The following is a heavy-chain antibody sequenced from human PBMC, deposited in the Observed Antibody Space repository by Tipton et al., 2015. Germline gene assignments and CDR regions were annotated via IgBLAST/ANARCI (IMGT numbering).Heavy chain of an antibody. Sequence: TLSLTCAVYGGSFSDYYWSWIRQPPGKGLEWIGFIYYSGSTNYNPSLKSRVTISVDTSKNQFSLKLRSVTAADTAVYYCARAPSRRNYSYYYGMDVWGQGTTVTVS. CDR2: IYYSGST. CDR3: ARAPSRRNYSYYYGMDV. CDR1: GGSFSDYY. V-gene: IGHV4-59*01. J-gene: IGHJ6*02.